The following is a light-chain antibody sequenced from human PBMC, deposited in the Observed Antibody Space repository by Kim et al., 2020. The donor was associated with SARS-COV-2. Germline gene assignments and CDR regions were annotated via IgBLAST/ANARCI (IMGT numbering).Light chain of an antibody. CDR2: GKN. Sequence: SSELTQDPAVSVALGQTVRITCQGDSLRSYYASWYQQKPGQAPVLVIYGKNNRPSGIPDRFSGSSSGNTASLTITGAQAEDEADYYCNSRDSNGNYVFGT. J-gene: IGLJ1*01. CDR1: SLRSYY. V-gene: IGLV3-19*01. CDR3: NSRDSNGNYV.